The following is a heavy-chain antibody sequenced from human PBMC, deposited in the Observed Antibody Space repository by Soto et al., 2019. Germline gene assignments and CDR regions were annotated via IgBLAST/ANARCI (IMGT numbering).Heavy chain of an antibody. CDR2: ISSTTNYI. CDR3: ARESEDLTSNFDY. Sequence: PGGSLRLSCAASGFTFTRYIINFFRHSPGKGLEWVSSISSTTNYIYYGDSMKGRFTISRDNAKNSLYLEMNSLRAEDTAVYYCARESEDLTSNFDYWGQGTLVTVSS. J-gene: IGHJ4*02. CDR1: GFTFTRYI. V-gene: IGHV3-21*06.